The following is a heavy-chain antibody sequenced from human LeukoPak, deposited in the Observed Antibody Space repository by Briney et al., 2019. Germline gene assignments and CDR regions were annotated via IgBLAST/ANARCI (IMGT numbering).Heavy chain of an antibody. CDR1: GFTFSSYD. D-gene: IGHD6-19*01. J-gene: IGHJ4*02. CDR2: IGTSGDT. CDR3: SRVGTSGWPNYFDS. Sequence: GGPLRLSCAASGFTFSSYDMHWVRQATGKGLEWVSVIGTSGDTYYAGSVKGRFTISRENAKNSLYLQMNSLTAGDTAVYYCSRVGTSGWPNYFDSWGQGTLVTVSP. V-gene: IGHV3-13*04.